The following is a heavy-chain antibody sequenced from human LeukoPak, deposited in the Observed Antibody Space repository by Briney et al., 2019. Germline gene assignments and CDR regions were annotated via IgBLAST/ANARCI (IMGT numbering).Heavy chain of an antibody. CDR3: TRAGTDYGDYLDY. Sequence: GGSLRLYCTASGFTFGDYAMSWVRQAPGKGLEWVGFIRSKAYGGTTEYAASVKGRFTTSRDDSKSIAYLQMNSLKTEDTAVYYCTRAGTDYGDYLDYWGQGTLVTVSS. CDR1: GFTFGDYA. D-gene: IGHD4-17*01. CDR2: IRSKAYGGTT. V-gene: IGHV3-49*04. J-gene: IGHJ4*02.